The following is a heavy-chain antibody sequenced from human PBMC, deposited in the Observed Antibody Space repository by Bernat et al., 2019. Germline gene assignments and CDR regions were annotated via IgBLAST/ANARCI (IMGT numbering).Heavy chain of an antibody. J-gene: IGHJ4*02. CDR3: ARYKDKYFDY. D-gene: IGHD1-14*01. CDR2: IWYDGSRQ. Sequence: QVLLVDSGGGVVQPGRSLRLSCAASGFIFSNYGMHWVRQAPGQGLEWVAVIWYDGSRQYYADSVKGRFTISRDNSKNTLSLQMNSLRADDTAVYYCARYKDKYFDYWCQGTVVTVSS. V-gene: IGHV3-33*01. CDR1: GFIFSNYG.